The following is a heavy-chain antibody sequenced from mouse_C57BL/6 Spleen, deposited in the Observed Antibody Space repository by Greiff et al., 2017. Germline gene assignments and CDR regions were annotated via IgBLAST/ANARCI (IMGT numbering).Heavy chain of an antibody. CDR1: GYTFTSYW. J-gene: IGHJ4*01. CDR3: ARGGIYYGYDEGYYAMDY. D-gene: IGHD2-2*01. Sequence: QVQLQQPGTELVKPGASVKLSCKASGYTFTSYWMHWVKQRPGQGLEWIGNINPSNGGTNYNEKFKSKATLTVDKSSSTAYMQLSSLTSEDSAVYYCARGGIYYGYDEGYYAMDYWGQGTSVTVSS. V-gene: IGHV1-53*01. CDR2: INPSNGGT.